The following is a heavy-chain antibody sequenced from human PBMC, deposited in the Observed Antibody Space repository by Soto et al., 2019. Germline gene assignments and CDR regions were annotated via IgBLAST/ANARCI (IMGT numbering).Heavy chain of an antibody. Sequence: SQTLSLTCAISGDSVSSNSAAWNWIRQSPSSGLEWLGRTYYRSKWYNDYAVSVKSRITINPDTSKNQFSLQLNSVTPEDTAVYYCARDSFGLELGHYYYYYGMDVWGQGTTVTVYS. V-gene: IGHV6-1*01. CDR2: TYYRSKWYN. D-gene: IGHD1-7*01. J-gene: IGHJ6*02. CDR1: GDSVSSNSAA. CDR3: ARDSFGLELGHYYYYYGMDV.